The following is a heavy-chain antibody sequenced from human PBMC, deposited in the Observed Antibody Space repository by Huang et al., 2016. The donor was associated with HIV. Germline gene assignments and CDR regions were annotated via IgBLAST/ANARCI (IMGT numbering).Heavy chain of an antibody. Sequence: VESGGRSVQPGGSLKLSCVGSTFTFGAYWMGWVRKPPGKGLEWVANIKQDESEKYYVDSVKGRFNISRDNARKVLFLEMDDLRVEDTAIYFCATKTAGMDIWGQGTTVTVSS. J-gene: IGHJ6*02. V-gene: IGHV3-7*01. CDR2: IKQDESEK. D-gene: IGHD1-7*01. CDR1: TFTFGAYW. CDR3: ATKTAGMDI.